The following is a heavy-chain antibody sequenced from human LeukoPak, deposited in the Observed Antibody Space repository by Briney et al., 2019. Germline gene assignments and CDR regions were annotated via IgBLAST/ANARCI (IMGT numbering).Heavy chain of an antibody. Sequence: ASVKVSCKTSGYTLTNYAINWVRQAPGQGPEFMGWINTGTGNPTYAQDFKGRFVFSLDTSVSTAYLQISILKPEDTAVYYCASMGSYSFDYWGQGTLVTVSS. CDR3: ASMGSYSFDY. CDR1: GYTLTNYA. J-gene: IGHJ4*02. V-gene: IGHV7-4-1*02. D-gene: IGHD2-21*01. CDR2: INTGTGNP.